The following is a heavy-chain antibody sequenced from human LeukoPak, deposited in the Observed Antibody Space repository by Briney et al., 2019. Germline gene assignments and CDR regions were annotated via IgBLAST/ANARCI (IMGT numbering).Heavy chain of an antibody. Sequence: GASVTVSCKASGGTFSSYAISWVRQAPGQGLEWMGGIIPIFGTANYAQKFQGRVTITADKSTSTAYMEMSSLRSEDTAVYYCAREGGGYGAYYYMDFWGKGTTVTVSS. CDR1: GGTFSSYA. CDR2: IIPIFGTA. J-gene: IGHJ6*03. D-gene: IGHD6-13*01. V-gene: IGHV1-69*06. CDR3: AREGGGYGAYYYMDF.